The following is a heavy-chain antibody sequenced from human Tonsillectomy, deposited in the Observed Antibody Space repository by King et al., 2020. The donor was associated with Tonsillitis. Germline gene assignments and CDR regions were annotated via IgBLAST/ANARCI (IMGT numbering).Heavy chain of an antibody. J-gene: IGHJ4*02. Sequence: VQLVESGGDFVQPGKSLRLSCAASGFSFSSSAMTWVRLAPGRGLQWVSSITGTGDNTFYAAFVEGRFTISRDNSKNTLYLQMNSLIVEDTAIYYCAKGNAYTAWIQPDYWRQGTLVTVPS. CDR1: GFSFSSSA. CDR2: ITGTGDNT. V-gene: IGHV3-23*04. D-gene: IGHD3-16*01. CDR3: AKGNAYTAWIQPDY.